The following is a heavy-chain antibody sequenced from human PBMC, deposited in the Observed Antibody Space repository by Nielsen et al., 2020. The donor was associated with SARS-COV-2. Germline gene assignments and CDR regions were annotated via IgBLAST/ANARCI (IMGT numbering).Heavy chain of an antibody. CDR2: ISYDGSNK. Sequence: GESLKISCAASGFTFSSYGMHWVRRAPGKGLEWVAVISYDGSNKYYADSVKGRFTISRDNSKNTLYLQMNSLRAEDTAVYYCAKASRAVAGVGDYWGQGTLVTVSS. D-gene: IGHD6-19*01. J-gene: IGHJ4*02. CDR3: AKASRAVAGVGDY. V-gene: IGHV3-30*18. CDR1: GFTFSSYG.